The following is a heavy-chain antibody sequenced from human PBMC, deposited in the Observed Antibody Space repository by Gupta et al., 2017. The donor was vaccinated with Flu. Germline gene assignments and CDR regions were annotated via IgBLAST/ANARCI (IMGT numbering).Heavy chain of an antibody. V-gene: IGHV4-61*02. CDR3: ARATVGAKYNWFDP. D-gene: IGHD1-26*01. J-gene: IGHJ5*02. CDR1: GGSISSGSYY. Sequence: QVQLQESGPGLVKPSQTLSLTCTVSGGSISSGSYYWSWIRQPAGKGLDWIGRIYTSGSTNYNPSLKSRVTISVDTSKNQFSLKLSSVTAADTAVYYCARATVGAKYNWFDPWGQGTLVTVSS. CDR2: IYTSGST.